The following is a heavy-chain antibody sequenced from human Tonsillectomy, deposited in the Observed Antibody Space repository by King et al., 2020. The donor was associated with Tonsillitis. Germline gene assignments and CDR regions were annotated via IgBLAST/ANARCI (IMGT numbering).Heavy chain of an antibody. Sequence: QLVQSGGNLVQPGGSLRLSCAVSGVPFSTCSMSWVRQAPGKGLEWLSYIHSGGVTTYYADSVKGRFTISRDNAKSSLYLQLNSLRAEDTAVYYCAGAPVVWGVITYFDSWGQGTLVTVSS. CDR2: IHSGGVTT. V-gene: IGHV3-48*01. CDR3: AGAPVVWGVITYFDS. D-gene: IGHD3-10*01. J-gene: IGHJ4*02. CDR1: GVPFSTCS.